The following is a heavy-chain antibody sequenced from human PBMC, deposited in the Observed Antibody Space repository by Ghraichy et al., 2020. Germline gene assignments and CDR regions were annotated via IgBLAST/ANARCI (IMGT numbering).Heavy chain of an antibody. V-gene: IGHV3-48*02. J-gene: IGHJ4*02. D-gene: IGHD3-22*01. CDR1: GFTFSSYS. CDR3: ARGAPGGDSSGYYPWYFDY. CDR2: ISSSSSTI. Sequence: GGSLRLSCAASGFTFSSYSMNWVRQAPGKGLEWVSYISSSSSTIYYADSVKGRFTISRDNAKNSLYLQMNSLRDEDTAVYYCARGAPGGDSSGYYPWYFDYWGQGTLVTVSS.